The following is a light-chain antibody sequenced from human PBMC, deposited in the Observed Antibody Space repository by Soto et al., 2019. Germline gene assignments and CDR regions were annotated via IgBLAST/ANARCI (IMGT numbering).Light chain of an antibody. Sequence: EIVMTQSPATLSVSPGERATLSCRASQSVSSNLAWYQQKPGQAPRLLIYGASTRATGIPARFSGSGSGTEFTLTISSLQSEDFAVYYCQQYNNWLPDGTFGQGTKVEIK. J-gene: IGKJ1*01. CDR1: QSVSSN. CDR3: QQYNNWLPDGT. V-gene: IGKV3-15*01. CDR2: GAS.